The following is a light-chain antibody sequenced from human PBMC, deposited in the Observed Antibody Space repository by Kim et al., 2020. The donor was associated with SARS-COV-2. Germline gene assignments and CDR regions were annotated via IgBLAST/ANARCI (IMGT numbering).Light chain of an antibody. CDR1: ELGGKY. Sequence: SVSPGQTATISCSGDELGGKYACWYQQKPGQSPVLLIYQDNKRPSGIPERFSGSSSVNSATLTISETQTLDEGDYYCQAWDSNTAVFGGGTRLTVL. CDR3: QAWDSNTAV. CDR2: QDN. V-gene: IGLV3-1*01. J-gene: IGLJ2*01.